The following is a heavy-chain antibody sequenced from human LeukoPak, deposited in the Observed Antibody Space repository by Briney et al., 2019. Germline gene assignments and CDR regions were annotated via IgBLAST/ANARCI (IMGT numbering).Heavy chain of an antibody. CDR2: IYPGDSDT. D-gene: IGHD1-26*01. CDR1: GYNFTNYW. Sequence: GESLKISCKGSGYNFTNYWIGWVRQMSGKGLEWMGIIYPGDSDTRYSPSFQGQVTISADKSISTAYLQWSSLKASDTAMYYCARSMWAGGSYYPDAFDIWGQGTMVTVSS. CDR3: ARSMWAGGSYYPDAFDI. V-gene: IGHV5-51*01. J-gene: IGHJ3*02.